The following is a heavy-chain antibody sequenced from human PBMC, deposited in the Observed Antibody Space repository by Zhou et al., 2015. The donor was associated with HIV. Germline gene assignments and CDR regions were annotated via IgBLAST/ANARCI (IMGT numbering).Heavy chain of an antibody. J-gene: IGHJ2*01. CDR3: ARDTTPTFRGWYFDL. CDR1: GIIFKNYW. D-gene: IGHD3-16*01. Sequence: VQLVESGGGLVQPGRSLRLSCAASGIIFKNYWMSWVRQAPGKGLVWVSHINYWGGDTSYADSVKGRFTISRDNAKNTLFLQMNSLRAEDSAVYYCARDTTPTFRGWYFDLWGRGTLVTVSS. CDR2: INYWGGDT. V-gene: IGHV3-74*01.